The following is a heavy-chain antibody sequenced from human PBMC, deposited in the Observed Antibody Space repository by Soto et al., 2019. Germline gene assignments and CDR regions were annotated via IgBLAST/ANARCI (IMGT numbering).Heavy chain of an antibody. J-gene: IGHJ4*02. CDR3: ARYSFSYRYFDL. Sequence: PSQTLSLTCAISGGSVSDTSHTWNWIRQSPSRGLEWLGRTYYTSNWNNDYAVSLKSRMSINRDTSKNQFSLQLNSVTPDDTAVYYCARYSFSYRYFDLWGQGALVTVSS. CDR1: GGSVSDTSHT. D-gene: IGHD1-26*01. V-gene: IGHV6-1*01. CDR2: TYYTSNWNN.